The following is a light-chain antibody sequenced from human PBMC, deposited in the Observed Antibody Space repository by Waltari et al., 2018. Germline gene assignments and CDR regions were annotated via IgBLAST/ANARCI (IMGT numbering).Light chain of an antibody. J-gene: IGLJ2*01. Sequence: QSPLTHPASVSGSPGQSTTIPCTGTSSDVGTYKRVSWYQQHPGKAPKLMIYAVSKRPSGVSDRFSGSKSGDMASLTISGLQPEDEAEYFCSSYAGSSKGVFGGGTKVTVL. V-gene: IGLV2-23*02. CDR2: AVS. CDR3: SSYAGSSKGV. CDR1: SSDVGTYKR.